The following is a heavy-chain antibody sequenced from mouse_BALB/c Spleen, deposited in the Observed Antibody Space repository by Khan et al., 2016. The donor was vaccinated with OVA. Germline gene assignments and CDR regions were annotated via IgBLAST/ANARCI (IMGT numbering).Heavy chain of an antibody. D-gene: IGHD3-3*01. J-gene: IGHJ2*01. Sequence: EVQLLETGPGLVKPSQSLSLTCTVTGYSITSGYGWNWIRQFPGNKLEWMGYISYSGSTNYNPSLNSRISITRDTTKNQFFLQLNSVTTEDTASYYGARKARVKYWGQGTTLTVSS. CDR3: ARKARVKY. V-gene: IGHV3-2*02. CDR1: GYSITSGYG. CDR2: ISYSGST.